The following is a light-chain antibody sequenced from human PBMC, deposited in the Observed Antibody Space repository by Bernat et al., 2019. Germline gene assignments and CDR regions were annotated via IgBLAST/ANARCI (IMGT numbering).Light chain of an antibody. Sequence: EIVLTQSPATLSLSPGERATLSCRASQSISSSSLAWYQQKPGQAPRVLMYGASIRATGLPDRFSGSGSGTDFTLTISRLEPEDFAMYYCQQYGSSPPITFGQGTRLDIK. V-gene: IGKV3-20*01. CDR3: QQYGSSPPIT. CDR1: QSISSSS. CDR2: GAS. J-gene: IGKJ5*01.